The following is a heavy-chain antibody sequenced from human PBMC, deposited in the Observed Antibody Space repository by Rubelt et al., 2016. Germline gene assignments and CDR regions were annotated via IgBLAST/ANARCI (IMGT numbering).Heavy chain of an antibody. D-gene: IGHD2-8*01. Sequence: QVQLQESGPGLVKPSQTLSLTCTVSGGSISSGGYYWSWIRQHPGKGLEWIGYIYYSGSTYYNPSLTSRVTISVDTSKNQFSLKLSSVTAADTAVYYCARGYCTNGVCYGGDYWGQGTLVTVSS. J-gene: IGHJ4*02. CDR2: IYYSGST. CDR1: GGSISSGGYY. CDR3: ARGYCTNGVCYGGDY. V-gene: IGHV4-31*03.